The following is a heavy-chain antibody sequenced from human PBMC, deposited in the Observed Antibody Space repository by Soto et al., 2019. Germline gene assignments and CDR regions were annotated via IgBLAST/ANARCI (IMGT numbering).Heavy chain of an antibody. V-gene: IGHV4-34*01. CDR2: INQSGST. CDR3: ARTYSSSWSPFDY. J-gene: IGHJ4*02. Sequence: PSETLSLTCAVYGGSFSGYYWSWIRQRPGKGLEWIGEINQSGSTNYNPSLKSRVTISVDTSKNQFSLKLSSVTAADTGVYYCARTYSSSWSPFDYWGQGTQVTVSS. D-gene: IGHD6-13*01. CDR1: GGSFSGYY.